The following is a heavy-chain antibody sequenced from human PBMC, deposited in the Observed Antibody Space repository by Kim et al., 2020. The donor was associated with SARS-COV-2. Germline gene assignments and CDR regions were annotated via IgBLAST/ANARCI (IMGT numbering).Heavy chain of an antibody. Sequence: SETLSLTCAVYGGSFSGYYWSWIRQPPGKGLEWIGEINHSGSTNYNPSLKSRVTISVDTSKNQFSLKLSSVTAADTAVYYCASLRVYSSSRSGFDYWGQGTLVTVSS. CDR2: INHSGST. D-gene: IGHD6-6*01. CDR1: GGSFSGYY. CDR3: ASLRVYSSSRSGFDY. J-gene: IGHJ4*02. V-gene: IGHV4-34*01.